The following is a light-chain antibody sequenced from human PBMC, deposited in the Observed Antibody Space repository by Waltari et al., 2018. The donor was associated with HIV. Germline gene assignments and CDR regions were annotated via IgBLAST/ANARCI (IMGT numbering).Light chain of an antibody. J-gene: IGLJ2*01. V-gene: IGLV1-44*01. CDR2: SNN. CDR1: NANIGGHT. Sequence: QSVLTPPPSASGTPGQSVTISCSGSNANIGGHTVQWSQHPPETAHKLLIYSNNQRPSGVPDRFSGSKSGTSASLAISGLQSDDEADYYCSAWDDSLNGRIFGGGTKLTVL. CDR3: SAWDDSLNGRI.